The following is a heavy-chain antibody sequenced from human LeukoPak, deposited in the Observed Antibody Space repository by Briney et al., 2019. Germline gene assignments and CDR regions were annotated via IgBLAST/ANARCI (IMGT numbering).Heavy chain of an antibody. V-gene: IGHV1-24*01. J-gene: IGHJ3*02. D-gene: IGHD2-21*02. CDR2: FYPEDGET. CDR1: GYTLTELS. Sequence: ASVKVSCKVSGYTLTELSMHWVRQAPGKGLEWMGGFYPEDGETIYAQKFQGRVTMTEDTSTDTAYMELSSLRSEDTAVYYCATVCGGDCSPFDAFDIWGQGTMVTVSS. CDR3: ATVCGGDCSPFDAFDI.